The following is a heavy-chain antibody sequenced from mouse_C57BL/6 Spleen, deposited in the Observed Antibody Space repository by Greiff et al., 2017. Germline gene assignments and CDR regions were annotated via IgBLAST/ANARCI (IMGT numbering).Heavy chain of an antibody. CDR1: GYAFSSYW. V-gene: IGHV1-80*01. Sequence: QVQLQQSGAELVKPGASVKISCKASGYAFSSYWMNWVKQRPGKGLEWIGQIYPGDGDTNYNGKFKGKATLTADKSSSTAYMQLSSLTSEDSALYCCASVLYYGNYVIYWYFDGWGTGTTVTVSS. CDR2: IYPGDGDT. J-gene: IGHJ1*03. CDR3: ASVLYYGNYVIYWYFDG. D-gene: IGHD2-1*01.